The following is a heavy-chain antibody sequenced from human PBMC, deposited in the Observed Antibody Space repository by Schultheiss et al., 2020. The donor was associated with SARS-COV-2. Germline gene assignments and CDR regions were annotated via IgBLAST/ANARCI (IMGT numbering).Heavy chain of an antibody. CDR3: ARVHAGADFDY. CDR1: GGSFSGYY. D-gene: IGHD4/OR15-4a*01. Sequence: SETLSLTCAVYGGSFSGYYWSWIRQPPGKGLEWIGYIYYSGTTYYNPSLKSRITISVDTSKNQFSLKMSSVTAADTAVYYCARVHAGADFDYWGHGTLVTVSS. CDR2: IYYSGTT. V-gene: IGHV4-34*01. J-gene: IGHJ4*01.